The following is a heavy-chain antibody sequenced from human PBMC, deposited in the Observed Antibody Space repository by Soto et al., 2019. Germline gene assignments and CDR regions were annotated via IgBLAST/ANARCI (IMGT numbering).Heavy chain of an antibody. J-gene: IGHJ4*02. V-gene: IGHV4-4*02. Sequence: SETLSLTCVVSGGSVTSSNWWSWVRQSPGQGLEYIGEVLHSGHTNYNPSLQSRVTVSIDKSKNQFSLKLTSITAADSAMYYCAGGQRAPRPDFDIWARGTLVTVSS. CDR2: VLHSGHT. CDR3: AGGQRAPRPDFDI. CDR1: GGSVTSSNW. D-gene: IGHD3-16*01.